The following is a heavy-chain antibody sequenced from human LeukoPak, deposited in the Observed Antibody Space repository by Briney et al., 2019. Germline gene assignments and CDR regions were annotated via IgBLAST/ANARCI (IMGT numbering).Heavy chain of an antibody. CDR1: RFIFRNYA. CDR2: ISYDGNNK. D-gene: IGHD3-10*01. Sequence: GRSLRLSCAASRFIFRNYAIHWVRHAPGKGLEWVALISYDGNNKYYADFVKGRATISRDNSDNTLFLQINSVRTEDTVLYYCARATFEGGYFDYWGQGTLVTVSS. V-gene: IGHV3-30*04. J-gene: IGHJ4*02. CDR3: ARATFEGGYFDY.